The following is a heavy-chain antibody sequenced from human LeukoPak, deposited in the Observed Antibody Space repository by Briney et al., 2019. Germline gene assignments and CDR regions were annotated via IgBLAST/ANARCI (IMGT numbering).Heavy chain of an antibody. Sequence: PSETLSLTCTVSGGSISSNNYYWGWIRQPPGKGLEWIGTIYYSGSTYYNPSLKSRVTISVDTSKNQFSLNLSSVTAADTAVYYCAREEVAVARDAFDIWGQGTMVTVSS. J-gene: IGHJ3*02. CDR1: GGSISSNNYY. V-gene: IGHV4-39*07. CDR2: IYYSGST. D-gene: IGHD6-19*01. CDR3: AREEVAVARDAFDI.